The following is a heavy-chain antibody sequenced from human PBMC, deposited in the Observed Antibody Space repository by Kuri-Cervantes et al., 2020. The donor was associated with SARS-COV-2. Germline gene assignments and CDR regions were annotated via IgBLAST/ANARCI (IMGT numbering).Heavy chain of an antibody. D-gene: IGHD5-24*01. CDR2: ISYDGSTK. V-gene: IGHV3-30*18. CDR3: AKGPVGDGYNYGDY. J-gene: IGHJ4*02. Sequence: GESLKISCAASGFTFSSYGMHWVRQAPGKGLEWVAVISYDGSTKYYADSVKGRFTISRDNSKNTLYLQMNSLRAEDTAVYYCAKGPVGDGYNYGDYWGRGTLVTVSS. CDR1: GFTFSSYG.